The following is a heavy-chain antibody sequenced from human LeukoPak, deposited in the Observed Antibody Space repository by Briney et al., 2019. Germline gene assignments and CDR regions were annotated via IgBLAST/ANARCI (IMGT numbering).Heavy chain of an antibody. CDR2: ISSSGSTI. D-gene: IGHD6-13*01. J-gene: IGHJ6*02. V-gene: IGHV3-48*03. CDR3: ARDSSSPYYYGMDV. Sequence: GGSLRLSCAASGFTFSSYEMNWVRQAPGKGLEWVSYISSSGSTIHYADSVKGRFTISRDNAKNSLYLQMNSLRAEDTAVYYCARDSSSPYYYGMDVWGQGTTVTVSS. CDR1: GFTFSSYE.